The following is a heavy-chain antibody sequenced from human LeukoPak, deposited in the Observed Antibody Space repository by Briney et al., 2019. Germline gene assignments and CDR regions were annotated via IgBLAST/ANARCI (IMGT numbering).Heavy chain of an antibody. Sequence: GGSLRLSCAASGFSFNSYAMSWVRQAPGKGLEWVSAINNDGDSTYSADSVKGRFTISRDNSKNTLYLQMNSLRAEDTAVYYCAREWGMVWFGELLYNPAYYYYGMDVWGQGTTVTVSS. V-gene: IGHV3-23*01. CDR3: AREWGMVWFGELLYNPAYYYYGMDV. D-gene: IGHD3-10*01. CDR2: INNDGDST. CDR1: GFSFNSYA. J-gene: IGHJ6*02.